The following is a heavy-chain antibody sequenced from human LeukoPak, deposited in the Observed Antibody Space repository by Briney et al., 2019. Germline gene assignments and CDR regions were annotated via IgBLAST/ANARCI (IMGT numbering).Heavy chain of an antibody. Sequence: GRSLRLSCAASGFTFSSYAMHWVRQAPGKGLEWVAVISYDGSDKYTADSVKGRFTISRDNSKNTLYLQMSSLRAEDTAVYYCARDRGHTPSGYETGTDVWGQGTTVTVSS. CDR2: ISYDGSDK. V-gene: IGHV3-30*04. CDR1: GFTFSSYA. D-gene: IGHD5-12*01. J-gene: IGHJ6*02. CDR3: ARDRGHTPSGYETGTDV.